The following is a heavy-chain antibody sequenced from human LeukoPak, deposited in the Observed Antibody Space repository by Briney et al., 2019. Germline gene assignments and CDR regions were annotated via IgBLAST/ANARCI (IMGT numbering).Heavy chain of an antibody. CDR2: ISAYNGYT. J-gene: IGHJ6*02. CDR1: GYTFTSYG. Sequence: ASVKVSCKASGYTFTSYGITWVRQAPGQGLEWMGWISAYNGYTNYAQKLQGRVTMTTDTSTSTAYMGLRSLRSDDTAVYYCARGGLCSSTSCYGYYYGMDVWGQGTTVTVSS. D-gene: IGHD2-2*01. CDR3: ARGGLCSSTSCYGYYYGMDV. V-gene: IGHV1-18*01.